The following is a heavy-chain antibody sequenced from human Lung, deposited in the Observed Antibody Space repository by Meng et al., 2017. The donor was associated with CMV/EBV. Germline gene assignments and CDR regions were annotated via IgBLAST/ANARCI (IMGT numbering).Heavy chain of an antibody. D-gene: IGHD3-22*01. CDR1: SGSVSSDSYY. V-gene: IGHV4-61*01. Sequence: SCTVSSGSVSSDSYYWSWIRQPPGKGLEWIAYIYDNWSTNYHPSLKSRVTISVDTSKNQFSLKLTSVTAADTAVYYCARGSPGEYYTNSRGYFYFDNWXQGTLVTVSS. CDR2: IYDNWST. CDR3: ARGSPGEYYTNSRGYFYFDN. J-gene: IGHJ4*02.